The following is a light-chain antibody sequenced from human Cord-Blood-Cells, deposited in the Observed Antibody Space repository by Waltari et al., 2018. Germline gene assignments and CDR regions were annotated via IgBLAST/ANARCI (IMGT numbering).Light chain of an antibody. CDR2: AAS. Sequence: DIQLTQSLSSLSASVVDRVTITCRASPSISSYLNWYQQTPGNAPTPLIYAASRLQSGGPSRFSGMGSGTDFTLTSSCLQAEDFATYYCQPSYSTPLTFGQGTKVDIK. CDR3: QPSYSTPLT. V-gene: IGKV1-39*01. CDR1: PSISSY. J-gene: IGKJ1*01.